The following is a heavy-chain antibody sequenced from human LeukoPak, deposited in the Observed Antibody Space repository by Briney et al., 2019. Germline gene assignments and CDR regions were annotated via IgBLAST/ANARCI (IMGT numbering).Heavy chain of an antibody. CDR1: GYSFSAYW. Sequence: GESLRISCKGSGYSFSAYWIGWVRQMPGKGLELMGIIYPADSDTRYSPSFQGQVTTSADRSINTAYLQWSSLKASDTAIYYCARQEGSGDTCFSGNWFDPWGQGTLVTVSS. CDR3: ARQEGSGDTCFSGNWFDP. CDR2: IYPADSDT. V-gene: IGHV5-51*01. D-gene: IGHD2-15*01. J-gene: IGHJ5*02.